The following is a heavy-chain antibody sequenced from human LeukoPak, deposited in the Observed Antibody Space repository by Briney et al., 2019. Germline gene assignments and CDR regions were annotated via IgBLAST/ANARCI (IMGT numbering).Heavy chain of an antibody. CDR2: INPNSGGT. CDR1: GYTFTGYY. Sequence: GASVKVSCKASGYTFTGYYMHWVRQAPGQGLEWMGWINPNSGGTNYAQKFQGRVTMTRDTSISTAYMELSRLRSDDTAVHYCARERGVVVVAATDYWGQGTLVTVSS. J-gene: IGHJ4*02. D-gene: IGHD2-15*01. V-gene: IGHV1-2*02. CDR3: ARERGVVVVAATDY.